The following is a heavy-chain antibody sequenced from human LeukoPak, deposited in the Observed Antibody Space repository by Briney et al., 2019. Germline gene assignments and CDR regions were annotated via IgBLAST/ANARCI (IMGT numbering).Heavy chain of an antibody. V-gene: IGHV3-48*01. CDR3: AREIPGRIAADC. CDR1: GFIFSDYS. CDR2: IGSGSDGI. D-gene: IGHD2-15*01. J-gene: IGHJ4*02. Sequence: GGSLGLSCAASGFIFSDYSMNWVRQAPGKGLEWVSYIGSGSDGIQYADSVKGRFTISRDNGKNLLFLELKSLRGEDTAVYFCAREIPGRIAADCWGQGTLVTVSS.